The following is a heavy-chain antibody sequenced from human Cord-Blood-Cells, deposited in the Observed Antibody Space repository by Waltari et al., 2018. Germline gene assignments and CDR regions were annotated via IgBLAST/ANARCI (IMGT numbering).Heavy chain of an antibody. Sequence: QVQLVQSGAEVKKPGSSVKVSCKASGGTFSSYAISWVRQAPGQGLEWMGGIIPIFGTANYAQKFQGRVTITADESTSTAYMELSSLRSEDTAVYYCARDPVPSYSSSWGYWYFDLWGRGTLVTVSS. CDR3: ARDPVPSYSSSWGYWYFDL. J-gene: IGHJ2*01. CDR1: GGTFSSYA. D-gene: IGHD6-13*01. CDR2: IIPIFGTA. V-gene: IGHV1-69*01.